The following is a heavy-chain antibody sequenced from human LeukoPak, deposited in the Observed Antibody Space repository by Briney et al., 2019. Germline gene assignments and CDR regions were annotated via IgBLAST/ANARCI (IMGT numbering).Heavy chain of an antibody. Sequence: GGSLRLSCAASGFTFRNYGMHWVRQAPGKGLEWVAVISKDGGSNKYHADSVKGRFTISRDNSMNTLYLQMNSLRAEDAAVYYCARDRVTVFGVVTSQTLYNWFDPWGQGTLVTVSS. V-gene: IGHV3-30*03. CDR2: ISKDGGSNK. CDR1: GFTFRNYG. D-gene: IGHD3-3*01. CDR3: ARDRVTVFGVVTSQTLYNWFDP. J-gene: IGHJ5*02.